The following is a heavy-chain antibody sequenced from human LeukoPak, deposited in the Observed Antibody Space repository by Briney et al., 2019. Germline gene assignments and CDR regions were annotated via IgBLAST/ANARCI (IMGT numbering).Heavy chain of an antibody. CDR2: ISAYNGNT. CDR1: GYTFTSYG. CDR3: ARASTYYYDSSGYSQSSLFDP. D-gene: IGHD3-22*01. V-gene: IGHV1-18*01. Sequence: GASVKVSCKASGYTFTSYGISWVRQAPGQGLEWMGWISAYNGNTNYAQKLQGRVTMTTDTSTSTAYMELRSLRSDDTAVYYCARASTYYYDSSGYSQSSLFDPWGQGTLVTVSS. J-gene: IGHJ5*02.